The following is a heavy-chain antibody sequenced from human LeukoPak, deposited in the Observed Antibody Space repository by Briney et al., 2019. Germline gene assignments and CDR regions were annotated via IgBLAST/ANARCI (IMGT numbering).Heavy chain of an antibody. D-gene: IGHD4-17*01. V-gene: IGHV3-21*01. CDR3: ARDRGDYAFDY. CDR1: GFTFSSYS. J-gene: IGHJ4*02. CDR2: ISSSSSYV. Sequence: GGSLRLSCAASGFTFSSYSMNWVRQAPGKGLEWVSSISSSSSYVYYADSVKGRFTISRDNAKNSLYLQMNSLRAEDTAVYYCARDRGDYAFDYWGQGTLVTVSS.